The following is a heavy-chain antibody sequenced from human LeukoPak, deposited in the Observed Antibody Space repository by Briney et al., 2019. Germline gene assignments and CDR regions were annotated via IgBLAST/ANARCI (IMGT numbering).Heavy chain of an antibody. D-gene: IGHD2-2*01. CDR3: ARRSPYHLLLRYSYYMDV. Sequence: SGTLSLTCPVSGGSLSSYYWSWLRPPPGRGLEWVGYIYTSGSTNYNPSLKSRITISVGTSKNQSSPKLSSVTTADTAVYYWARRSPYHLLLRYSYYMDVWGKRTTVTVSS. V-gene: IGHV4-4*09. CDR1: GGSLSSYY. J-gene: IGHJ6*03. CDR2: IYTSGST.